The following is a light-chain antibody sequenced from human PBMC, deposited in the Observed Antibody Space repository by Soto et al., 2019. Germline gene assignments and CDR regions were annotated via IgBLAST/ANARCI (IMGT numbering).Light chain of an antibody. V-gene: IGKV3-15*01. J-gene: IGKJ2*01. Sequence: EIVTTQSPATLSVSPGERATLSCRASPSISSNLAWYQQKLGQAPRLLMYDASTRATGIPARFSGSGSGTEFTLTISTLQSEDFAVYYCQQYNKLPYTFGQGTRLEIK. CDR3: QQYNKLPYT. CDR2: DAS. CDR1: PSISSN.